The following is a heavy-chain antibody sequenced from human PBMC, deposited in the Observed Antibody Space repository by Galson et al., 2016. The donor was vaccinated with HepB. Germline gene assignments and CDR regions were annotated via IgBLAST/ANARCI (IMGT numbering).Heavy chain of an antibody. CDR1: GFRFSSYA. D-gene: IGHD1-1*01. Sequence: SLRLSCAASGFRFSSYAMSWVRQAPGKGLEWVSAISGTTGVTYYADSVRGRLTISRDNSKNTLYLQMNSLRAEDTSVYYCARDVRPRQPHYYGMDVWGQGTTVTVSS. V-gene: IGHV3-23*01. CDR3: ARDVRPRQPHYYGMDV. CDR2: ISGTTGVT. J-gene: IGHJ6*02.